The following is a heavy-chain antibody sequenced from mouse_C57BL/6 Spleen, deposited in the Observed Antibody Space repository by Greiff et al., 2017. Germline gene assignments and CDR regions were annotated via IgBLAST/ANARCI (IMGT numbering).Heavy chain of an antibody. Sequence: EVNLVESGGGLVQPGGSLSLSCAASGFTFTDYYMSWVRQPPGKALEWLGFIRNKANGYTTEYSASVKGRFTISRDNSQSILYLQMNALRAEDSATYYCARSHVWSYAMDYWGQGTSVTVSS. CDR3: ARSHVWSYAMDY. CDR2: IRNKANGYTT. J-gene: IGHJ4*01. CDR1: GFTFTDYY. V-gene: IGHV7-3*01. D-gene: IGHD2-10*02.